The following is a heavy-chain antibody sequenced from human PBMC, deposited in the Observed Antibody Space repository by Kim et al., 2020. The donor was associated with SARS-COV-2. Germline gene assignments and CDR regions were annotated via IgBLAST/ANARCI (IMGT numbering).Heavy chain of an antibody. D-gene: IGHD6-19*01. Sequence: SETLSLTCTVSGGSISSYYWSWIRQPAGKGLEWIGRIYTSGSTNYNPSLKSRVTMSVDTSKNQFSLKLSSVTAADTAVYYCARRTPIAVAGQYGMDVWGQGTTVTVSS. CDR1: GGSISSYY. CDR3: ARRTPIAVAGQYGMDV. J-gene: IGHJ6*02. V-gene: IGHV4-4*07. CDR2: IYTSGST.